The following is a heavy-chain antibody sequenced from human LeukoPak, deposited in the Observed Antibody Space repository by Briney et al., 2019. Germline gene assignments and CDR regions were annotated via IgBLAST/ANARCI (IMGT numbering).Heavy chain of an antibody. V-gene: IGHV3-11*04. CDR3: ASGLRFLEWLGAFDI. J-gene: IGHJ3*02. CDR1: GFTFSDYY. CDR2: ISSSGSTI. D-gene: IGHD3-3*01. Sequence: GGSLRLSCAASGFTFSDYYMSWIRQAPGKGLEWVSYISSSGSTIYYADSVKGRFTISRDNAKDSLYLQMNSLRAEDTAVYYCASGLRFLEWLGAFDIWGQGTMVTVSS.